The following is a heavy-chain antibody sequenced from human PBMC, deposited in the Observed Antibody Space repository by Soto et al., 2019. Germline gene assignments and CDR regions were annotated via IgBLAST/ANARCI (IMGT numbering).Heavy chain of an antibody. Sequence: GGSLRLSCEASGFTFTTYWMHWVRQVPGKGLVWVSRINVDGSTTGYVDSVKGRFTISRDNAKNTLYLQMNSLRAEDTAVYYCARAGGYRFLVLPPSYYYYYVMDVRGQGTTVTVSS. D-gene: IGHD3-3*01. J-gene: IGHJ6*02. V-gene: IGHV3-74*01. CDR2: INVDGSTT. CDR1: GFTFTTYW. CDR3: ARAGGYRFLVLPPSYYYYYVMDV.